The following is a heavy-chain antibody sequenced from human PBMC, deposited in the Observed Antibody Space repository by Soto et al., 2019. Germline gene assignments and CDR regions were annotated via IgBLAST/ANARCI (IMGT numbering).Heavy chain of an antibody. V-gene: IGHV3-30*18. J-gene: IGHJ4*02. D-gene: IGHD1-26*01. CDR1: GFTFSSYG. CDR3: AKEGGLSGSYYISSSYYFDY. Sequence: QVQLVESGGGVVQPGRSLRLSCVASGFTFSSYGMHWVRHAQGKGLEWVAIISYDGSNTYYADSVKGRFTISRDNSKNTLDLQENSLIAEDTSVYYCAKEGGLSGSYYISSSYYFDYWGQGTLVTVSS. CDR2: ISYDGSNT.